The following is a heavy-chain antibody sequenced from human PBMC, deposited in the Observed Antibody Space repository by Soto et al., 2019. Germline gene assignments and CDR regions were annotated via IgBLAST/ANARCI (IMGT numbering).Heavy chain of an antibody. V-gene: IGHV1-69*13. CDR1: GGTFSSYA. Sequence: SVKVSCKASGGTFSSYAISWVRQAPGQGLEWMGGIIPIFGTANYAQKFQGRVAITADESTSTAYIELSSLRSEDTAVYYCAVVVVAATHPSYDYWGQGTLVTVSS. CDR2: IIPIFGTA. J-gene: IGHJ4*02. CDR3: AVVVVAATHPSYDY. D-gene: IGHD2-15*01.